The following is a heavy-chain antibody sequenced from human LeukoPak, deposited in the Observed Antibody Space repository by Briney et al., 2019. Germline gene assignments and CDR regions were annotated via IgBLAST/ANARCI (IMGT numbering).Heavy chain of an antibody. CDR2: INPNSGGT. CDR3: AKSQYSFASGSSRPLFDY. J-gene: IGHJ4*02. CDR1: GYIFTDYY. D-gene: IGHD3-10*01. Sequence: GASVKVSCKASGYIFTDYYIHWVRQARGEGLEWMGWINPNSGGTYFAQKFEARVTLTRDTSINTLYLEMRGLTSDDKAVYYCAKSQYSFASGSSRPLFDYWGPGTLVTVSS. V-gene: IGHV1-2*02.